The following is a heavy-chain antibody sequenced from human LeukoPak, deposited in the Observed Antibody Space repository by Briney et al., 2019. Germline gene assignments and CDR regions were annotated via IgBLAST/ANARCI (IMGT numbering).Heavy chain of an antibody. V-gene: IGHV3-23*01. CDR1: GFTFSSYA. CDR2: ISGSGGST. Sequence: GGSLRLSCAASGFTFSSYAMSWVRQAPGKGLEWVSAISGSGGSTYYADSVKGRFTISRDNSKSTLYLQMNSLRAEDTAVYYCAKASGYDYLPSDYWGQGTLVTVSS. J-gene: IGHJ4*02. D-gene: IGHD5-12*01. CDR3: AKASGYDYLPSDY.